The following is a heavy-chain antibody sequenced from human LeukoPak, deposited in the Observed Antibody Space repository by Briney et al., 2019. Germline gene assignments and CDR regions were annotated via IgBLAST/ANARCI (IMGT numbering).Heavy chain of an antibody. V-gene: IGHV3-53*01. CDR3: ARGGSYLSAFDI. CDR1: GFTFSSFG. J-gene: IGHJ3*02. Sequence: GGSLRLSCAASGFTFSSFGMNWVRQAPGKGLEWVSIIYSGGSTFYADSVKGRFTISRDNSKNTLYLQMNSLRAEDTAVYYCARGGSYLSAFDIWGQGTMVTVSS. CDR2: IYSGGST. D-gene: IGHD1-26*01.